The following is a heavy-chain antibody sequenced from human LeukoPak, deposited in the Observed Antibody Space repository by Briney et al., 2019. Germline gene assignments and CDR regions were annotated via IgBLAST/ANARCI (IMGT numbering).Heavy chain of an antibody. CDR3: TTGPGNSGY. Sequence: GGSLRLSCAGSVTNAWMSWVRQAPGKGLEWVGRIKSTTVDGTPEYAAPVKGRFTISRDDSKNTVYLQMNSLKTEDTAVYYCTTGPGNSGYWGQGTLVTVSS. CDR2: IKSTTVDGTP. D-gene: IGHD4-23*01. J-gene: IGHJ4*02. CDR1: VTNAW. V-gene: IGHV3-15*01.